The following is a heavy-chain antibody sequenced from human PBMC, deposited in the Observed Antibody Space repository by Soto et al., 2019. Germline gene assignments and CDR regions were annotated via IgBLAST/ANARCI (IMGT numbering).Heavy chain of an antibody. V-gene: IGHV3-23*01. Sequence: EVQLLEYGGGLVQRGESLRLSCVASGFTFNKYAMTWVRQAPVKGLEWVSSISGSSSTTYYADSVKGRFTISRDNSKNTVYLHMNTLSTEDTAVYYCAPTRYDYGDDAVGYWGQGTMVTVSS. D-gene: IGHD4-17*01. CDR1: GFTFNKYA. J-gene: IGHJ4*01. CDR2: ISGSSSTT. CDR3: APTRYDYGDDAVGY.